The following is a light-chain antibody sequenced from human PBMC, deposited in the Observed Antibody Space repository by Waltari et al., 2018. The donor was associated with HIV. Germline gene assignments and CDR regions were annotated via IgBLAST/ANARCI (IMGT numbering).Light chain of an antibody. V-gene: IGLV2-14*03. Sequence: QSALTQPASVSGSPGQSVTISCIGTTIAVGPSFVSWYQQPPGNVPKAIISDVTSRPSGIPHRFSGSKSGNTASLTISGLQAEDEAVYCSTHTANHTLGFGGGTQLTVL. CDR2: DVT. CDR1: TIAVGPSF. J-gene: IGLJ3*02. CDR3: THTANHTLG.